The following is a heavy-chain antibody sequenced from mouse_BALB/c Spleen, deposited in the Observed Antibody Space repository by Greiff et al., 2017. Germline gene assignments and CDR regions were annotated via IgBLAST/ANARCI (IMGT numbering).Heavy chain of an antibody. V-gene: IGHV5-12-1*01. CDR1: GFAFSSYD. CDR2: ISSGGGST. Sequence: EVMLVESGGGLVKPGGSLKLSCAASGFAFSSYDMSWVRQTPEKRLEWVAYISSGGGSTYYPDTVKGRFTISRDNAKNTLYLQMSSLKSEDTAMYYCARRGSYDYDGGFAYWGQGTLVTVSA. D-gene: IGHD2-4*01. CDR3: ARRGSYDYDGGFAY. J-gene: IGHJ3*01.